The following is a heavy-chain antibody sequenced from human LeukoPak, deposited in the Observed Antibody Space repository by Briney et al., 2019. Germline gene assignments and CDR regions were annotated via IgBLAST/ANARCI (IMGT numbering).Heavy chain of an antibody. CDR3: ARGRSHNYYYDSSGRFDY. V-gene: IGHV4-34*01. J-gene: IGHJ4*02. Sequence: SETLSLTCAVYGGSFSGYYWSRIRQPPGKGLEWIGEINHSGSTNYNPSLKSRVTISVDTSKNQFSLKLSSVTAADTAVYYCARGRSHNYYYDSSGRFDYWGQGTLVTVSS. CDR2: INHSGST. CDR1: GGSFSGYY. D-gene: IGHD3-22*01.